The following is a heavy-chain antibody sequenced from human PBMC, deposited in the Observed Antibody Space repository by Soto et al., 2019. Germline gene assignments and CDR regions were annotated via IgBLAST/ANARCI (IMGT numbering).Heavy chain of an antibody. J-gene: IGHJ4*02. CDR1: GFSLSTRDVG. Sequence: QITLNESGPTLVKPTQTLTLTCTFSGFSLSTRDVGVGWIRQPPGEALEWLGVVYWDDSKTYSPSLESRLTITKDTSKNHVVLRMTKMDHVDTATYYCAHCRGGVASFWGQGTLVTVSS. CDR3: AHCRGGVASF. D-gene: IGHD2-2*01. CDR2: VYWDDSK. V-gene: IGHV2-5*02.